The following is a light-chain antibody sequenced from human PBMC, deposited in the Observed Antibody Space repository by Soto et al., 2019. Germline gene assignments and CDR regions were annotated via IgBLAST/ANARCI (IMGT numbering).Light chain of an antibody. V-gene: IGLV2-14*01. CDR1: SNDVGTYDY. CDR3: SSYARGFFVI. Sequence: QSALTQPASVSGSPGQSITISCTGTSNDVGTYDYVSWYQQLPGKVPKLLIYEVSNRPSGVSARFSGSKSGTTASLTISGLQAEDEADYFCSSYARGFFVIFGGGTKLTVL. J-gene: IGLJ2*01. CDR2: EVS.